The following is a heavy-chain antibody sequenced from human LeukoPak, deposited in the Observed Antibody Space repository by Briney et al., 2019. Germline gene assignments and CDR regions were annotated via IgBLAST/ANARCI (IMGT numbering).Heavy chain of an antibody. D-gene: IGHD3-10*01. CDR1: GFXFSSYA. Sequence: PGGSLRLSCAASGFXFSSYAMSWVRQAPGKGLDWVSAIIGSGGSTYYADSVRGRFTISRNNSKTTLYLKMNSLRAEDTAVYYCAKTRHLWFGERRDTRTDYWGQGTLVTVSS. V-gene: IGHV3-23*01. CDR3: AKTRHLWFGERRDTRTDY. CDR2: IIGSGGST. J-gene: IGHJ4*02.